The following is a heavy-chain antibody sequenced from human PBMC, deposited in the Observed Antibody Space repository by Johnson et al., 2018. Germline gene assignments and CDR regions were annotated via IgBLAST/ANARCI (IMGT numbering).Heavy chain of an antibody. D-gene: IGHD1-26*01. CDR1: GFTLSSYT. V-gene: IGHV3-30-3*01. CDR3: ARDLGYGGSFAQH. Sequence: QVQLVESGGGVVQPGNSLRLSCAASGFTLSSYTIHWVRQGPVKGLEWVARISHDGTKTNYADSVQGRFTISGDNSRNTLYLQMNSLRAEDTAVYYCARDLGYGGSFAQHWGQGTLVTVSS. J-gene: IGHJ1*01. CDR2: ISHDGTKT.